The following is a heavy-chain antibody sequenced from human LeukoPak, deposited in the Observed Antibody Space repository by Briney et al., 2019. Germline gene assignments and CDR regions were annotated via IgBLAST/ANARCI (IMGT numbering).Heavy chain of an antibody. V-gene: IGHV4-39*01. CDR3: VRHQYYYGAGSYYVFDS. Sequence: SETLSLTCTVSGGSISISSSYWGWIRQPPGKGLEWIGSIYYSGSTYYNPSLKSRVTISVDTSKNQFSLKLSSVTAADTAVYYCVRHQYYYGAGSYYVFDSWGQGTLVTVSS. CDR2: IYYSGST. J-gene: IGHJ5*01. CDR1: GGSISISSSY. D-gene: IGHD3-10*01.